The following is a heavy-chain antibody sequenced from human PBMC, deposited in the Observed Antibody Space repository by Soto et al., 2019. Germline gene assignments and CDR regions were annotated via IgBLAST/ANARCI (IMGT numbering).Heavy chain of an antibody. V-gene: IGHV3-7*01. Sequence: GGSLRLSCAASGLIFSNYWMTWVRQAPGKGLEWVANVKQDGSVKYYLDSVRGRFTISRDNAENSLFLQMNSLRAEDTAVYYCARVSTPLPYYHYYMDVWGEGTTVTVSS. CDR2: VKQDGSVK. J-gene: IGHJ6*03. D-gene: IGHD1-26*01. CDR3: ARVSTPLPYYHYYMDV. CDR1: GLIFSNYW.